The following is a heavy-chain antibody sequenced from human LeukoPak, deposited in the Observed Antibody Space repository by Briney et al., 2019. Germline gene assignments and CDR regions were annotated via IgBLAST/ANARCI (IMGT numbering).Heavy chain of an antibody. CDR3: ARGGKSSGWIFYAFDI. V-gene: IGHV1-69*04. Sequence: GASVKVSCTASGGTFSSYAISWVRPAPGQGLAWMGRIIPILGIANYAQKFQGRVTITADKSTSTAYMELSSLRSEDTAVYYCARGGKSSGWIFYAFDIWGQGTMVTVSS. CDR1: GGTFSSYA. J-gene: IGHJ3*02. D-gene: IGHD6-19*01. CDR2: IIPILGIA.